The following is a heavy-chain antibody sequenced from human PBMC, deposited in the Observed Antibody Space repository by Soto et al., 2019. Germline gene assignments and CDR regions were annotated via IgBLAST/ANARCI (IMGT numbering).Heavy chain of an antibody. CDR1: GYTFTSYD. V-gene: IGHV1-8*01. CDR3: ARNIVLMVYAIPYYYYYGMDV. J-gene: IGHJ6*02. Sequence: GASVKVSCKASGYTFTSYDINWVRQATGQGPEWMGWMNPNSGNTGYAQKFQGRVTMTRNTSISTAYMELSSLRSEDTAVYYCARNIVLMVYAIPYYYYYGMDVWGQGTTVTVSS. CDR2: MNPNSGNT. D-gene: IGHD2-8*01.